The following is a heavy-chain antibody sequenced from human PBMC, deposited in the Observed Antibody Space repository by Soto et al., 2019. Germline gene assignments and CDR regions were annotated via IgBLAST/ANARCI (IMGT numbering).Heavy chain of an antibody. J-gene: IGHJ6*03. CDR3: AREGCSSTSCPQTQYYYYYMDV. CDR2: ITTSGGNT. CDR1: GFTFSTYA. Sequence: PGGSLRLSCAASGFTFSTYAMSWVRQAPGKGLEWVSTITTSGGNTYYADSVQGRFTISRDNAKNTLYLQMNSLRAEDTAVYYCAREGCSSTSCPQTQYYYYYMDVWGKGTTVTVSS. V-gene: IGHV3-23*01. D-gene: IGHD2-2*01.